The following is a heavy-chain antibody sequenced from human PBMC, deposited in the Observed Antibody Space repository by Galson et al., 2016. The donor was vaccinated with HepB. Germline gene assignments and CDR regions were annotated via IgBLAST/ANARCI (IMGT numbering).Heavy chain of an antibody. J-gene: IGHJ4*02. Sequence: SVKVSCKASGYTFTTYGISWVRQAPGLGLEWMGWISAYNGNTNYAQRLQGRVTLTTDTSTSTAYMELRSLRSDDTAVYYCARGEGGFLEWLSYPFDYWGQGTLVTVSS. CDR2: ISAYNGNT. V-gene: IGHV1-18*01. CDR3: ARGEGGFLEWLSYPFDY. D-gene: IGHD3-3*01. CDR1: GYTFTTYG.